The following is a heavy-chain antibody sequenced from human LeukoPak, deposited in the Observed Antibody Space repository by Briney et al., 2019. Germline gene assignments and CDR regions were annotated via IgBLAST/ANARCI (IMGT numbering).Heavy chain of an antibody. CDR3: ARGGRLLGKFDY. D-gene: IGHD3-22*01. Sequence: SETLSLTCTVSGGSISSYYWSWIRQPPGKGLEWIGEINHSGSTNYNPSLKSRVTMSVDTSKNQFSLKLSSVTAADTAVYFCARGGRLLGKFDYWGQGTLVTVSS. CDR2: INHSGST. V-gene: IGHV4-34*01. CDR1: GGSISSYY. J-gene: IGHJ4*02.